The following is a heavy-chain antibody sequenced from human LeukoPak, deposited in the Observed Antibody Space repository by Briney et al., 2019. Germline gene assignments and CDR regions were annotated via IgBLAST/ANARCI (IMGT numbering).Heavy chain of an antibody. D-gene: IGHD3-16*01. V-gene: IGHV1-18*01. CDR2: SSAYNGNT. CDR1: GYTFTSYG. CDR3: ARSTLVRAHDY. J-gene: IGHJ4*02. Sequence: ASVKVSCMASGYTFTSYGISWVRQAPGRGLEWMGWSSAYNGNTNYAQKLQGRVTMTTDTSTSTAYMELRSLRSDDTAVYYCARSTLVRAHDYWGQGTLVTVSS.